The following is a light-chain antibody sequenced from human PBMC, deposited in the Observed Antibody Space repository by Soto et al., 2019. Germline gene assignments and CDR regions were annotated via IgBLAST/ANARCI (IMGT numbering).Light chain of an antibody. CDR1: QSVSDR. V-gene: IGKV3-15*01. J-gene: IGKJ4*01. CDR2: NSY. CDR3: QQYENWPPVT. Sequence: EIVMTQSPDTLSVSPGERATLSCRASQSVSDRVVWYQQRPGQPPRLLIYNSYNRATGVAARFSGSGSGTDFTLTISSLQVEDFAVYFCQQYENWPPVTFGGGTKVDIK.